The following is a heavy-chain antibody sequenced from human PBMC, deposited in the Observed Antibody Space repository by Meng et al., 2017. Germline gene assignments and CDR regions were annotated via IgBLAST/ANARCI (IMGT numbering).Heavy chain of an antibody. J-gene: IGHJ4*02. CDR3: IRHSGYDWGKFDY. CDR2: IRSKANSYET. Sequence: PVRGRGGLVWCGGDLTPDCGAVAFTVSGLSLYWVRQASGKGVDWVGRIRSKANSYETAYDASVKGRFTISRDDSKNTAYMQKNSLKTEDTAVYHCIRHSGYDWGKFDYWGQGTLVTVSS. CDR1: AFTVSGLS. V-gene: IGHV3-73*01. D-gene: IGHD5-12*01.